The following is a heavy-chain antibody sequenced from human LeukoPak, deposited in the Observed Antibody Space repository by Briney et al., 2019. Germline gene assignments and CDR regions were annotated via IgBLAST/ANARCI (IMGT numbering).Heavy chain of an antibody. CDR1: GFTFSSYA. J-gene: IGHJ4*02. Sequence: PGGSLRLSCAASGFTFSSYAMHWVRQAPGKGLEWVAVISYDGSNKYYADSVKGRFTISRDNSKNTLYLQMNSLRAEDTAVYYCARAFHVDYWGQGTLVTVSS. CDR3: ARAFHVDY. CDR2: ISYDGSNK. V-gene: IGHV3-30-3*01.